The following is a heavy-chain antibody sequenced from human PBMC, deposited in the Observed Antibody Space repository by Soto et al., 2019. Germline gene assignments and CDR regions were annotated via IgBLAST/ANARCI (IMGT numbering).Heavy chain of an antibody. V-gene: IGHV3-53*01. D-gene: IGHD5-18*01. Sequence: EVQLVESGGGLIQPGGSLRLSCAASGFTVSSNYMSWVRQAPGKGLEWVSVIYSGGGTYYADSVKGRFTISRDNSKNTLYLQMNSLRAEDTAVYYCARDFTANNGMDVWGQGTTVTVSS. CDR3: ARDFTANNGMDV. J-gene: IGHJ6*02. CDR2: IYSGGGT. CDR1: GFTVSSNY.